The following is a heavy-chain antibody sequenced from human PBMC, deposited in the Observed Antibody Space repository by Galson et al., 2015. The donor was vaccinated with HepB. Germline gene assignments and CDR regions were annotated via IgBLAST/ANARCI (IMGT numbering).Heavy chain of an antibody. CDR3: ARGGPRYCSRTTCNLLDYYYYALDV. J-gene: IGHJ6*02. Sequence: SLRLSCATSGFTFRTYGMHWVRQAPGKGLEWVAVIWYDGSSEFYADTMKGRFTISRDNSKNTLYLEMNSLRAEDTAVYYCARGGPRYCSRTTCNLLDYYYYALDVWGQGTTVTVSS. CDR1: GFTFRTYG. V-gene: IGHV3-33*08. D-gene: IGHD2-2*01. CDR2: IWYDGSSE.